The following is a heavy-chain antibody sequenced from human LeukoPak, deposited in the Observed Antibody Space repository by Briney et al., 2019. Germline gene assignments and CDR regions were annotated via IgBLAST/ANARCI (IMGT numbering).Heavy chain of an antibody. Sequence: ASVKVSFKASGYTFTSYYLHWVRQAPGQGLEWMGIINPSGGSTSYAQKFQGRVTMTRDTSTSTSYMELSSLRSEDTAVYYCARTPYGDPRPFDYWGQGTLVTVSS. CDR2: INPSGGST. CDR1: GYTFTSYY. D-gene: IGHD4-17*01. J-gene: IGHJ4*02. V-gene: IGHV1-46*01. CDR3: ARTPYGDPRPFDY.